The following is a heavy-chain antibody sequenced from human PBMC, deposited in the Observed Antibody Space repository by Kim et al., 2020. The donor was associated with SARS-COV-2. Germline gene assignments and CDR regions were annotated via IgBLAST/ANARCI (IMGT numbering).Heavy chain of an antibody. CDR2: ISYDGSNK. J-gene: IGHJ4*02. CDR3: ARDHPFGDYYGRSSYSQF. Sequence: GGSLRLSCAASGFTFSNYCMPWVRQAPGKGLEWVAVISYDGSNKYYADSVKGRFTISRDNSKNTLYLQMNSLRAEDTAVYYCARDHPFGDYYGRSSYSQFWGQGTLVTVSS. CDR1: GFTFSNYC. V-gene: IGHV3-30*12. D-gene: IGHD3-22*01.